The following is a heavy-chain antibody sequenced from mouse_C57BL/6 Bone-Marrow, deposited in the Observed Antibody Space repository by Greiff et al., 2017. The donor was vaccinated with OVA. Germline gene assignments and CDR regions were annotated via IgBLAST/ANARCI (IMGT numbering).Heavy chain of an antibody. CDR1: GYTFTSYW. V-gene: IGHV1-61*01. CDR3: ARWGYDGYYPAWFAY. Sequence: QVQLQQPGAELVRPGSSVKLSCKASGYTFTSYWMDWVKQRPGQGLEWIGNIYPSDSETHYNQKFKDKATLTVDKSSSTAYMQLSSLTSEDSAVYYCARWGYDGYYPAWFAYWGQGTLVTVSA. J-gene: IGHJ3*01. CDR2: IYPSDSET. D-gene: IGHD2-3*01.